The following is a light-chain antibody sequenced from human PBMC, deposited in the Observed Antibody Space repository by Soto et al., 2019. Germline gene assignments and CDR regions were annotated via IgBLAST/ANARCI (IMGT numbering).Light chain of an antibody. CDR2: AAF. V-gene: IGKV1-27*01. J-gene: IGKJ4*01. CDR1: RTIDNH. Sequence: DIQMTQSPSSLSASVGDRVTITCRASRTIDNHLAWYQQKPGKVPQLLIYAAFTLQPGVPSRFSASRSGTDFTLTISSLQPEDVATYYCQSYDNAPLIFGGGTKVEIK. CDR3: QSYDNAPLI.